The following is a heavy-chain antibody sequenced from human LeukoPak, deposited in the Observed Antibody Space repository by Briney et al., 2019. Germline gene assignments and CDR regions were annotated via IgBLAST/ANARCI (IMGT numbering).Heavy chain of an antibody. V-gene: IGHV1-2*02. CDR1: GYTFTDYY. J-gene: IGHJ4*02. CDR2: INPYSGGT. CDR3: ARGDIYGDYVW. Sequence: ASVKVPCKASGYTFTDYYMHWVRQAPGKGLEWMGWINPYSGGTKNAQKFQGRVTMTRDASTSTAYMDLSRLTFDDTAFYYCARGDIYGDYVWWGQGTLVTVSS. D-gene: IGHD4-17*01.